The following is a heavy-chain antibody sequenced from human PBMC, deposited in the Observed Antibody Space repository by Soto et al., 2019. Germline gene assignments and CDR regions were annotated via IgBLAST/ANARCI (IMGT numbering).Heavy chain of an antibody. J-gene: IGHJ4*02. CDR1: GFTFSSYA. Sequence: VGSLRLSCAASGFTFSSYALSWVRQAPGKGLEWVSAISGSGDGTDYADSVKGRFTISRDNSKNTLYLQMNSLRAEDTAVYYCAGPGYSSQDYWGQGALVTVSS. CDR3: AGPGYSSQDY. D-gene: IGHD5-18*01. CDR2: ISGSGDGT. V-gene: IGHV3-23*01.